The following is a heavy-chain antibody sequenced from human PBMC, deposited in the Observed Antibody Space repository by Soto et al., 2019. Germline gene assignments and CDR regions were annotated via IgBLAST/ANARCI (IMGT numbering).Heavy chain of an antibody. D-gene: IGHD2-21*02. CDR3: ARVPIGCGGDCYTNWFDP. CDR2: INHSGST. Sequence: QVQLQQWGAGLLKPSETLSLTCAVYGGSFSGYYWSWIRQPPGKGLEWIGEINHSGSTNYNPSLKSRVTISVDTSKNQFSLKLSSVNAADTAVYYCARVPIGCGGDCYTNWFDPWGQGTLVTVSS. V-gene: IGHV4-34*01. CDR1: GGSFSGYY. J-gene: IGHJ5*02.